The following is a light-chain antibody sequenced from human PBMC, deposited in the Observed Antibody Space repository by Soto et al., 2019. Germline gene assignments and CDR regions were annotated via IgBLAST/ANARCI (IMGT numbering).Light chain of an antibody. Sequence: EIVLPQSPATLSVSPGERATLSCRASQGVSSNLAWYQQKPGQGPRLLIYGASTRATGIPARFSGSGSGPEFTLNISSLQPEDFALYYCQQYNNWPPRGTFGQGTKVEF. V-gene: IGKV3-15*01. J-gene: IGKJ1*01. CDR1: QGVSSN. CDR3: QQYNNWPPRGT. CDR2: GAS.